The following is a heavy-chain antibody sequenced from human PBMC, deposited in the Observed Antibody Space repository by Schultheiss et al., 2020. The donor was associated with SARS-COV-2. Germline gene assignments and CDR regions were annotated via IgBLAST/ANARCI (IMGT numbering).Heavy chain of an antibody. CDR2: IYYSGST. Sequence: SETLSLTCTVSGGSISSGGYYWSWIRQPPGKGLEWIGYIYYSGSTYYNPSLKSRVTMSVDTSKNQFSLKLSSVTAADTAVYYCASTPYYDFWSGLYYFDYWGQGTLVTVSS. D-gene: IGHD3-3*01. V-gene: IGHV4-31*03. CDR1: GGSISSGGYY. J-gene: IGHJ4*02. CDR3: ASTPYYDFWSGLYYFDY.